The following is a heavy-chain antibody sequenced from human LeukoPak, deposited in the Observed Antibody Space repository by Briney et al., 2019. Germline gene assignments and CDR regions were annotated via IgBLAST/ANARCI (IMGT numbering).Heavy chain of an antibody. J-gene: IGHJ5*02. D-gene: IGHD6-13*01. CDR3: ARGWPFDP. V-gene: IGHV4-38-2*02. Sequence: PSETLSLTCTVSGYSISTGYYWDWIRQPPGKGLEWIGSIYYSGSTYYNPSLKSRVTISVDTSKNQFSLKLTSVTAADTAVYYCARGWPFDPWGQGTLVTVSS. CDR2: IYYSGST. CDR1: GYSISTGYY.